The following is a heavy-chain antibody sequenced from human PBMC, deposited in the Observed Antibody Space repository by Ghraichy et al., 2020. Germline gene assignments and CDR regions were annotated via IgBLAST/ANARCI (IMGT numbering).Heavy chain of an antibody. J-gene: IGHJ5*02. Sequence: GGSLRLSCAASGFTFSSYSMNWVRQAPGKGLEWVSSISSSSSYIYYADSVKGRFTISRDHAKNSLYLQMNSLRAEDTAVYYCARMKMWEPLVRWFDPWGQGTLVTVSS. CDR2: ISSSSSYI. V-gene: IGHV3-21*01. CDR3: ARMKMWEPLVRWFDP. CDR1: GFTFSSYS. D-gene: IGHD1-26*01.